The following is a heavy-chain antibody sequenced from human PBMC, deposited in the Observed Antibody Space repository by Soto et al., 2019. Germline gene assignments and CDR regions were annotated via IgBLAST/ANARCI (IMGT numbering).Heavy chain of an antibody. CDR3: ARVMTGTVAFEI. D-gene: IGHD3-9*01. J-gene: IGHJ3*02. CDR2: INHSGST. CDR1: GGSFSGYY. Sequence: PSETLSLTCAVYGGSFSGYYWSWIRQPPGKGLEWIGEINHSGSTNYNPSLKSRVTISVDTSKNQFSLKLSSVTAADTAVYYCARVMTGTVAFEIWGQGTMVTVSS. V-gene: IGHV4-34*01.